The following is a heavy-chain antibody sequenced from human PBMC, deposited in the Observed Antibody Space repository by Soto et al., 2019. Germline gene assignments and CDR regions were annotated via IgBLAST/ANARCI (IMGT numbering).Heavy chain of an antibody. CDR1: GFTFSSYG. Sequence: QVQLVESGGGVVQPGRSLRLSCAASGFTFSSYGMHWVRQAPGKGLEWVAVISYDGSNKYYADSVKGRFTISRDNCKNTLYLQMNSLRAEDTAGYYCAKDRSHMRYRSSSGGKGPFDYWGQGTLVTVSS. J-gene: IGHJ4*02. D-gene: IGHD6-6*01. V-gene: IGHV3-30*18. CDR2: ISYDGSNK. CDR3: AKDRSHMRYRSSSGGKGPFDY.